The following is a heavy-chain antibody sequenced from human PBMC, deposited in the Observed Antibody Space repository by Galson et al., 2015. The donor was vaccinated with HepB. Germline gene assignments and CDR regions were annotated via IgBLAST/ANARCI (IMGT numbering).Heavy chain of an antibody. CDR2: ISYDGSNK. Sequence: SLRLSCAASGFTFSSYGMHWVRQAPGKGLEWVAVISYDGSNKYYADSVKGRFTISRDNSKNTLYLQMNSLRAEDTAVYYCAKDGRIRFLEWLGLANWFDPWGQGTLVTVSS. CDR1: GFTFSSYG. D-gene: IGHD3-3*01. CDR3: AKDGRIRFLEWLGLANWFDP. J-gene: IGHJ5*02. V-gene: IGHV3-30*18.